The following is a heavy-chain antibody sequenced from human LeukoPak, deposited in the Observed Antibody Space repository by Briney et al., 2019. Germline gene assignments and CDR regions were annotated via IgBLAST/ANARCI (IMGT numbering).Heavy chain of an antibody. D-gene: IGHD3-3*01. CDR2: ISYGGSNK. CDR3: AWGPKYYDFWSGYSPLSY. V-gene: IGHV3-30*03. J-gene: IGHJ4*02. Sequence: PGRSLRLSCAASGFTFSSYGVHWVSQAPGKGLEWVAVISYGGSNKYYADSVKGRFTISRDNSKSTLYLQMNSLRAEDTAVYYCAWGPKYYDFWSGYSPLSYWGQGTLVTVSS. CDR1: GFTFSSYG.